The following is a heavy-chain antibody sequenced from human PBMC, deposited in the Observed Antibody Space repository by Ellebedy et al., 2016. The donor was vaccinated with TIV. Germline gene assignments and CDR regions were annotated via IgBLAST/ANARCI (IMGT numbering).Heavy chain of an antibody. D-gene: IGHD4-17*01. V-gene: IGHV3-23*01. CDR2: ISGSGGST. Sequence: GESLKISCAASGFTFSSYAMSWVRQAPGKGLEWVSAISGSGGSTYYADSVKGRFTISRDNSKNTLYLQMNSLRAEDTAVYYCAKETTQQDAFDIWGQGTMVTVSS. J-gene: IGHJ3*02. CDR3: AKETTQQDAFDI. CDR1: GFTFSSYA.